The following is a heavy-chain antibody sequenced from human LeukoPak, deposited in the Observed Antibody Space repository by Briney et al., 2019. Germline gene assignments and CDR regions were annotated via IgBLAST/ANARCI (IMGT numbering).Heavy chain of an antibody. V-gene: IGHV6-1*01. J-gene: IGHJ4*02. CDR3: TRDSGSYSSSYRFDS. CDR2: TYYKSKWYN. Sequence: SQTLSLTCGISGDSVASNSAAWNWIRQSPSRGLEWLGRTYYKSKWYNDYAVSVKSRITINPDTSENQFSLQLNSVTPEDTAVYYCTRDSGSYSSSYRFDSWGQGTLVTVSS. CDR1: GDSVASNSAA. D-gene: IGHD6-6*01.